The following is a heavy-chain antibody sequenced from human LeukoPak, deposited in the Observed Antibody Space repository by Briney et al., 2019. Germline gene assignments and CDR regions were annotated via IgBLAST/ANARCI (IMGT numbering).Heavy chain of an antibody. Sequence: GESLKISCKDSGYSFTSYWIGWVRQLPGKGLEWMGLIFPGDSETIYSPSLQGQVTISADKSINTAYLRWSSLKAPDTAMYYCATSESQTRFDYWGQGTLVTVSS. CDR3: ATSESQTRFDY. CDR2: IFPGDSET. V-gene: IGHV5-51*01. D-gene: IGHD1/OR15-1a*01. CDR1: GYSFTSYW. J-gene: IGHJ4*02.